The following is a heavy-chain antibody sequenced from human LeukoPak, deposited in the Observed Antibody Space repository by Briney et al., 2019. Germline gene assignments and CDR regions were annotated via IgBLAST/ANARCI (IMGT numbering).Heavy chain of an antibody. Sequence: GGSLRLSCAASGFTFDDYAMHWVRQAPGKGLEWVSGISWNSGSIGHADSVKGRFTISRDNAKNSLYLQMNSLRAEDMALYYCAKGGNGHYYYYMDVWGKGTTVTVSS. D-gene: IGHD4-17*01. CDR3: AKGGNGHYYYYMDV. V-gene: IGHV3-9*03. CDR1: GFTFDDYA. J-gene: IGHJ6*03. CDR2: ISWNSGSI.